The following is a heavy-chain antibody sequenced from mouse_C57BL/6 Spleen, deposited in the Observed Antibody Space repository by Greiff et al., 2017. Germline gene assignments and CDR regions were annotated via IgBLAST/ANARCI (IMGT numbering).Heavy chain of an antibody. CDR1: GFSLTSYA. V-gene: IGHV2-9-1*01. J-gene: IGHJ4*01. CDR2: IWTGGGT. Sequence: QVQLKESGPGLVAPSPSLSITCTVSGFSLTSYAISWVRQPPGKGLEWIGVIWTGGGTNYNSALNSSLSISKANSKSQVFLKMNSLQTDDTARYYCARGVVTTEGYCAVDYWGQGTSVTVSS. CDR3: ARGVVTTEGYCAVDY. D-gene: IGHD2-2*01.